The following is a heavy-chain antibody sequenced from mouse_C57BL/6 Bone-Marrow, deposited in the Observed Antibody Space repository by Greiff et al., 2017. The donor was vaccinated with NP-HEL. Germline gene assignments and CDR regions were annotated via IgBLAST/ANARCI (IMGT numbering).Heavy chain of an antibody. D-gene: IGHD2-13*01. V-gene: IGHV5-12*01. CDR3: ARHGGVTTTFDY. Sequence: EVKLVESGGGLVQPGGSLKLSCAASGFTFSDYYMYWVRQTPEKRLEWVAYISNGGGSTYYPDTVKGRFTISRDNAKNTLYLQMSRLKSEDTAMYYCARHGGVTTTFDYWGQGTTLTVSS. CDR2: ISNGGGST. J-gene: IGHJ2*01. CDR1: GFTFSDYY.